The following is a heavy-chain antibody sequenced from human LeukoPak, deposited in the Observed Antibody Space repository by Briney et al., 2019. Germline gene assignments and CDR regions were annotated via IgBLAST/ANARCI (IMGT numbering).Heavy chain of an antibody. CDR1: GFTFSGSA. CDR3: VRRVERSGSYWGNAFDI. CDR2: IRTKANSYAT. V-gene: IGHV3-73*01. Sequence: GGSLKLSCAASGFTFSGSAIHWVRQVSGKGLEWVGLIRTKANSYATAYGASVKGRFTISRDDSKNTAYLQMNSLKFDDTAVYYCVRRVERSGSYWGNAFDIWGQGTMVSVSS. D-gene: IGHD1-26*01. J-gene: IGHJ3*02.